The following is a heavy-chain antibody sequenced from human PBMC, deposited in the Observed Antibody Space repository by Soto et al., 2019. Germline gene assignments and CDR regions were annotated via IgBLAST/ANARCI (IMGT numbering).Heavy chain of an antibody. CDR1: GFIVSSSY. Sequence: GGSLRLSCATSGFIVSSSYMSWVRQAPGKGLEWVSAIYTPGSTYYADSVKGRFTISRDISKNTLYLQMNSLRADDTAVYYCARGLVGSTTAFDYWGQGTLVTVSS. V-gene: IGHV3-53*01. D-gene: IGHD1-26*01. J-gene: IGHJ4*02. CDR2: IYTPGST. CDR3: ARGLVGSTTAFDY.